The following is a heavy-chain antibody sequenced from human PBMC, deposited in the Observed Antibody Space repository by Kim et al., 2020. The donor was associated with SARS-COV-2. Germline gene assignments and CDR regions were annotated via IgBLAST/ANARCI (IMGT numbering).Heavy chain of an antibody. V-gene: IGHV1-69*13. J-gene: IGHJ4*02. CDR3: ASYTWGSYRPNYFDY. D-gene: IGHD3-16*02. CDR2: IIPIFGTA. Sequence: SVKVSCKASGGTFSSYAISWVRQAPGQGLEWMGGIIPIFGTANYAQKFQGRVTITADESTSTAYMELSSLISEDTAVYYCASYTWGSYRPNYFDYWGQGTLVTVSS. CDR1: GGTFSSYA.